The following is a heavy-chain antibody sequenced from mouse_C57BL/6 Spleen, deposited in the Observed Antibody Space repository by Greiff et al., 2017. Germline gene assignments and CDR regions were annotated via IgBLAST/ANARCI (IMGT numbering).Heavy chain of an antibody. Sequence: LVESGPELVKPGASVKISCKASGYAFSSSWMNWVKQRPGKGLEWIGRIYPGDGDTNYNGKFKGKATLTADKSSSTAYMQLSSLTSEDSAVYFCARGYGSSYYAMDYWGQGTSVTVSS. V-gene: IGHV1-82*01. CDR1: GYAFSSSW. J-gene: IGHJ4*01. D-gene: IGHD1-1*01. CDR2: IYPGDGDT. CDR3: ARGYGSSYYAMDY.